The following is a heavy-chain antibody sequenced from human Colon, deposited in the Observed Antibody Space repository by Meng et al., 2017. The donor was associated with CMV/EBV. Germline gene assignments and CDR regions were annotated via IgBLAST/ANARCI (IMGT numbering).Heavy chain of an antibody. V-gene: IGHV3-11*04. J-gene: IGHJ4*02. Sequence: GESLKISCAASLFSFSDYYMTWIRQAPGKGLELISYIDTSGSSTYYADSVRGRFTISRDNARNTLYVQMNSLRAEDTALYYCARDGVRGLDYWGQGTLVTVSS. CDR3: ARDGVRGLDY. D-gene: IGHD3-10*01. CDR2: IDTSGSST. CDR1: LFSFSDYY.